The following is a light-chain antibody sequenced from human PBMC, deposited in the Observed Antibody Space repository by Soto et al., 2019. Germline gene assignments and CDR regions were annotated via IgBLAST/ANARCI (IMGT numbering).Light chain of an antibody. J-gene: IGLJ1*01. V-gene: IGLV2-14*01. CDR3: SSYTSSSTLV. Sequence: QSALTQPRSVSGSPGQSVTISCTGTSSDVGAYIYVSWYQQHPGKAPKLMIYEVSNRPSGVSNRFSGSKSGNTASLTISGLQAEDEADYYCSSYTSSSTLVFGTGTKVTVL. CDR2: EVS. CDR1: SSDVGAYIY.